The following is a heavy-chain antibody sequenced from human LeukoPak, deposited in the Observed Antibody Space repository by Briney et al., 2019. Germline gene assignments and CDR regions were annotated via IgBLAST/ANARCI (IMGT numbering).Heavy chain of an antibody. CDR1: GFTFSSYA. CDR2: ISYDGSNK. J-gene: IGHJ6*02. Sequence: PGRSLRLSCAASGFTFSSYAMHWVRQASGKGLEWVAVISYDGSNKYYADSVKGRFTISRDNSKNTLYLQMNSLRAEDTAVYYCARSPWYYYGMDVWGQGTTVTVSS. V-gene: IGHV3-30-3*01. CDR3: ARSPWYYYGMDV.